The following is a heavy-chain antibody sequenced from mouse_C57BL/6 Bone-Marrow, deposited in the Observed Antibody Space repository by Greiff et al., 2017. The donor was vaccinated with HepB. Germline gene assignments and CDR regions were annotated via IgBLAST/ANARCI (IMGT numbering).Heavy chain of an antibody. Sequence: QVQLQQSGAELARPGASVKLSCKASGYTFTSYGISWVKQRTGQGLEWIGEIYPRSGNTYYNEKFKGKATLTADKSSSTAYMELRSLTSEDSAVYFCAAITTAKFFYYFDYWGQGTTLTVSS. D-gene: IGHD1-1*01. CDR3: AAITTAKFFYYFDY. J-gene: IGHJ2*01. CDR2: IYPRSGNT. CDR1: GYTFTSYG. V-gene: IGHV1-81*01.